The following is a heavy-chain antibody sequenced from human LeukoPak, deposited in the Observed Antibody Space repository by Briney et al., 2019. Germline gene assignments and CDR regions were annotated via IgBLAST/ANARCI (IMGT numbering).Heavy chain of an antibody. Sequence: TGGSLRLSCAASGFTFSGSAIHWVRQASGKGLEWVGRIRSKVNNYATEYAASVRGRFTISRDDSKNTAYLQMNSLKIEDTAVYCCARPYADLGGDFDHWGRGTLVTVSS. D-gene: IGHD4-17*01. J-gene: IGHJ4*02. CDR1: GFTFSGSA. CDR3: ARPYADLGGDFDH. V-gene: IGHV3-73*01. CDR2: IRSKVNNYAT.